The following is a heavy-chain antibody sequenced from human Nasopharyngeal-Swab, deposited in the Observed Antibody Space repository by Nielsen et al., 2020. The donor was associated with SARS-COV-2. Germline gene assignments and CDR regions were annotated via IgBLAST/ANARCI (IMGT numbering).Heavy chain of an antibody. Sequence: VRQAPGKGLEWVAVISYDGSNKYYADSVKGRFTISRDNSKNTLYLQMNSLRAEDTAVYYCAAYYYGSGSGAYWGQGTLVTVSS. CDR2: ISYDGSNK. J-gene: IGHJ4*02. D-gene: IGHD3-10*01. CDR3: AAYYYGSGSGAY. V-gene: IGHV3-33*05.